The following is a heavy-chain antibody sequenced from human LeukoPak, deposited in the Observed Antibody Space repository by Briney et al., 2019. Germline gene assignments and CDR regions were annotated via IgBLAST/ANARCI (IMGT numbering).Heavy chain of an antibody. Sequence: GGSLRLSCAASGFTFSSYWMHWVRQAPGKGLVWVSRINSDGSSTIYADSVKGRFTISRDNAKNTLYLQMNSLRAEDTAVYYCARALLWFGGYYFDYWGQGTLVTVSS. CDR1: GFTFSSYW. CDR2: INSDGSST. J-gene: IGHJ4*02. V-gene: IGHV3-74*01. D-gene: IGHD3-10*01. CDR3: ARALLWFGGYYFDY.